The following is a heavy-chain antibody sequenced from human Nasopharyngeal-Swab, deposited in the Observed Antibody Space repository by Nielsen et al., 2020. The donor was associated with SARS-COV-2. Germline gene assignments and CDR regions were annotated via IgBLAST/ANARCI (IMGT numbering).Heavy chain of an antibody. CDR2: IYYSGST. D-gene: IGHD4-17*01. V-gene: IGHV4-30-4*01. J-gene: IGHJ4*02. Sequence: SETLSLTFTVSGGSISSGDYYWSWIRQPPGKGLEWIGYIYYSGSTYYNPSLKSRLTISVATSKNQFSLKLSSVTAADTAVYYCASYGDYAQGYFDYWGQGTLVTVSS. CDR1: GGSISSGDYY. CDR3: ASYGDYAQGYFDY.